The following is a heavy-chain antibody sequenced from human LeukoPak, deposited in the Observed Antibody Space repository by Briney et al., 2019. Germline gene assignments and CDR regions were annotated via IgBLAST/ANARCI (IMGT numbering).Heavy chain of an antibody. CDR3: ARHGLNPLPKYYDFWSGYFEYNWFDP. D-gene: IGHD3-3*01. V-gene: IGHV5-51*01. CDR2: IYPGDSDT. J-gene: IGHJ5*02. Sequence: GESLKISCKGSGYSFTSYWIGWVRQMPGKGLEWMGIIYPGDSDTRYSPSFQGQVTISADKSISTAYLQWSSLKASDTAMYYCARHGLNPLPKYYDFWSGYFEYNWFDPWGQGTLVTVSS. CDR1: GYSFTSYW.